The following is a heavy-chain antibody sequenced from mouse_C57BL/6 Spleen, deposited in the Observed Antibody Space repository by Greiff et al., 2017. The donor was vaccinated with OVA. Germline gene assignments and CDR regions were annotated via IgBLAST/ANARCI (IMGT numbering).Heavy chain of an antibody. D-gene: IGHD2-2*01. CDR2: INPSSGYT. CDR1: GYTFTSYW. CDR3: ARKERYYGYDEGSMDD. Sequence: QVQLKQSGAELAKPGASVKLSCKASGYTFTSYWMHWVKQRPGQGLEWIGYINPSSGYTKYNQKFKDKATLTADKSSRTAYMQLSSLTYEDSAVYDWARKERYYGYDEGSMDDWGQGTSVTVSS. V-gene: IGHV1-7*01. J-gene: IGHJ4*01.